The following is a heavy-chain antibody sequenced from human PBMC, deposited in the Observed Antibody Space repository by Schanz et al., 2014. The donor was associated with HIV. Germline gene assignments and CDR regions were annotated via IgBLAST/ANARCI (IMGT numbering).Heavy chain of an antibody. J-gene: IGHJ2*01. CDR2: VNPESGNT. V-gene: IGHV1-8*02. CDR3: GRAASFHFDKEGYYRNWYFDF. CDR1: GGTFSIYA. D-gene: IGHD1-26*01. Sequence: QVQLVQSGAEVKKPGSSVKVSCKASGGTFSIYAISWVRQAPGQGLEWMGWVNPESGNTGMADKFLGRLSLARSPSTGTADRELDSLRSEDTAIYYCGRAASFHFDKEGYYRNWYFDFWGRGTLVAVSS.